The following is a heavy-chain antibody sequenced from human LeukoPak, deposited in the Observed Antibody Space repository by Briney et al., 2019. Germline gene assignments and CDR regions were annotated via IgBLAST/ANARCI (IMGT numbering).Heavy chain of an antibody. CDR1: GFTFSSYS. J-gene: IGHJ5*02. V-gene: IGHV3-48*01. CDR3: ARGGFGETNRYHWFDP. CDR2: ISNGRSNI. Sequence: PGGSLRLSCVGSGFTFSSYSMNWVRQAPGKGLEWVSYISNGRSNIYYAKSVKGRFTISRDNAKNSLFLQMNSLRAEDTAVYYCARGGFGETNRYHWFDPWGQGTLVTVSS. D-gene: IGHD4-17*01.